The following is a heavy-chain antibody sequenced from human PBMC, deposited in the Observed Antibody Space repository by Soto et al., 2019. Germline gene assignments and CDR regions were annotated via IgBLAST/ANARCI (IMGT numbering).Heavy chain of an antibody. V-gene: IGHV3-30*18. CDR2: ISYDGSNK. D-gene: IGHD4-17*01. J-gene: IGHJ6*02. Sequence: HPGGSLRLSCAASGFTFSSYGMHWVRQAPGKGLEWVAVISYDGSNKYYADSVKGRFTISRDNSKNTLYLQMNSLRTEDTAVYYCAKDQDDYEYYYYYGMDVWGQGTTVTVSS. CDR1: GFTFSSYG. CDR3: AKDQDDYEYYYYYGMDV.